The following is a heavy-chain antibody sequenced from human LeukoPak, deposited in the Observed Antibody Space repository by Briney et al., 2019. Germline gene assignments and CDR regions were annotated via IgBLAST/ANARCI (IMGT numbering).Heavy chain of an antibody. Sequence: GGSLRLSRAASGFTFSSYAMSWVRQAPGKGLEWVSAISGSGGSTYYADSVKGRFTISRDNSKNTLYLQMNSLRAEDTAVYYCAKDGYSSSSLYFDYWGQGTLVTVSS. D-gene: IGHD6-6*01. CDR1: GFTFSSYA. V-gene: IGHV3-23*01. CDR2: ISGSGGST. CDR3: AKDGYSSSSLYFDY. J-gene: IGHJ4*02.